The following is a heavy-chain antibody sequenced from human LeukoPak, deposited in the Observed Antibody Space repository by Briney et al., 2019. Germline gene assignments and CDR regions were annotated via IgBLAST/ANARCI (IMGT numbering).Heavy chain of an antibody. V-gene: IGHV6-1*01. CDR1: RDSVSSNSVT. CDR3: ARDGDAFDI. Sequence: SQTLSLTCAISRDSVSSNSVTWNWIRQSPSRGLEWLGRTYYRSTWYNDYAVSVRGRITINPDTSKNQFSLQLNSVTPEDTAVYYCARDGDAFDIWGQGTMVTVSS. J-gene: IGHJ3*02. CDR2: TYYRSTWYN.